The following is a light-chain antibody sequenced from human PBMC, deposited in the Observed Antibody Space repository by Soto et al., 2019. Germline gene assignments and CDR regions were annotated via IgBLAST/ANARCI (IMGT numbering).Light chain of an antibody. J-gene: IGLJ1*01. CDR1: SSDVGGYNY. V-gene: IGLV2-14*01. CDR3: SSYTRSSLYV. CDR2: DVS. Sequence: QSVRTQPASVSGSPVQSITISCTGTSSDVGGYNYVSWYQQHPGKAPKLMIYDVSNRPSGVSNRFSGSKSGNTASLTISGLQAEDEADYYCSSYTRSSLYVFGTGTKLTVL.